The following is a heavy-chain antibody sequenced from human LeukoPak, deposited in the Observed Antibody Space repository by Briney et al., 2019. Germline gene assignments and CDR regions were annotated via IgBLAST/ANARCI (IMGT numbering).Heavy chain of an antibody. D-gene: IGHD3-10*01. V-gene: IGHV3-9*01. J-gene: IGHJ6*02. CDR3: AKERTRVRGIVGLLYYGLDV. Sequence: GRSLRLSCAASGFTFDDYAMHWVRQAPGKGLEWVSGIGWNSDNIVYADSVKGRFTISRDNAKKSLYLQMNSLRPEDTALYYCAKERTRVRGIVGLLYYGLDVWGQGITVTVSS. CDR1: GFTFDDYA. CDR2: IGWNSDNI.